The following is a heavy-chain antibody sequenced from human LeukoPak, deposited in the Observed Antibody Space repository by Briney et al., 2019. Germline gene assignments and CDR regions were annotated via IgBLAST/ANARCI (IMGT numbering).Heavy chain of an antibody. V-gene: IGHV3-48*03. Sequence: PGGSLRLSCAASGFTFSSYEMNWVRQAPGKGLEWVSYISSSGSTIYYADSVKGRFTISRDNAKNSLYLQMNSLRAEDTAVYYCARDGYCSGGSCYSDDDYWGQGTLVTVSS. J-gene: IGHJ4*02. CDR3: ARDGYCSGGSCYSDDDY. CDR2: ISSSGSTI. CDR1: GFTFSSYE. D-gene: IGHD2-15*01.